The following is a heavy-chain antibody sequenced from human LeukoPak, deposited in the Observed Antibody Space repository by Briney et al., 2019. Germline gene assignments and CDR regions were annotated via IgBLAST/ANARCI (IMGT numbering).Heavy chain of an antibody. CDR3: TRGGAARPDY. CDR1: GFTFSSYW. D-gene: IGHD6-6*01. CDR2: IDQRGSDK. J-gene: IGHJ4*02. Sequence: PGGSLRLSCAASGFTFSSYWMNWVRQAPGKGLEWVARIDQRGSDKHYVDSVKGRFTVSRDNAKNSLFLQMNSLRDEDTAVYYCTRGGAARPDYWGQGTLVTVSS. V-gene: IGHV3-7*01.